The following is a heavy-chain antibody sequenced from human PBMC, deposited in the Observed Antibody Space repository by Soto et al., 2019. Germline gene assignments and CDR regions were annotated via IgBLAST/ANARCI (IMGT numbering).Heavy chain of an antibody. CDR1: GFSLSTSGVG. CDR2: IYWNDDK. V-gene: IGHV2-5*01. J-gene: IGHJ5*02. Sequence: GSGPTLVNPTQTLTLTCTFSGFSLSTSGVGVGWIRQPPGKALEWLALIYWNDDKRYSPSLKSRLTITKDTSKNQVVLTMTNRDPVDTATYYCAHTLTYYSNLVGWFDPWGQGTLVTVSS. D-gene: IGHD4-4*01. CDR3: AHTLTYYSNLVGWFDP.